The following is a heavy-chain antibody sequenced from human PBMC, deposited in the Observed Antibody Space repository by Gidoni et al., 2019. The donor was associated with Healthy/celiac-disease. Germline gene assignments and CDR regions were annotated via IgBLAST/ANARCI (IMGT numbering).Heavy chain of an antibody. CDR2: MSWNSGSI. V-gene: IGHV3-9*01. Sequence: EVQLVESGGGLVQPGRSLRLSCAASGFTFDDYAMHWVRQAPGKGLEWVSGMSWNSGSIGYADSVKGRFTISRDNAKNSLYLQMNSLRAEDTALYYCAKDKGSGWSYYYGMDVWGQGTTVTVSS. CDR1: GFTFDDYA. J-gene: IGHJ6*02. D-gene: IGHD6-19*01. CDR3: AKDKGSGWSYYYGMDV.